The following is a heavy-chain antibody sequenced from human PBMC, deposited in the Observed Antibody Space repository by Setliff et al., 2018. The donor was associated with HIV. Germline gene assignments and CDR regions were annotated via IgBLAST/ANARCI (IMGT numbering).Heavy chain of an antibody. Sequence: ASVKVSCKASGYTFTTYSIHWVRQAPGQSLEWMGWINVGKGDTKYSQELQGRITITTDTSANTAYMELSSLRSGGTAVYFCTRGALLAVFDFDHWGHGTLVTVSS. CDR1: GYTFTTYS. D-gene: IGHD3-10*01. J-gene: IGHJ4*01. V-gene: IGHV1-3*01. CDR2: INVGKGDT. CDR3: TRGALLAVFDFDH.